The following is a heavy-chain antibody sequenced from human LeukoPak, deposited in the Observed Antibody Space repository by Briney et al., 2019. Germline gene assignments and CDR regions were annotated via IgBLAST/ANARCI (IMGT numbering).Heavy chain of an antibody. D-gene: IGHD5-12*01. V-gene: IGHV3-30-3*01. CDR3: ARRNSGYDS. CDR1: GFTFSPDW. Sequence: GGSLRLSCAAFGFTFSPDWMSWVRQAPGKGLEWVAIISYDGSNKYYADSVKGRFTISRDNAKNSLYLQMNSLRAEDTAVYYCARRNSGYDSWGQGTLVTVSS. CDR2: ISYDGSNK. J-gene: IGHJ4*02.